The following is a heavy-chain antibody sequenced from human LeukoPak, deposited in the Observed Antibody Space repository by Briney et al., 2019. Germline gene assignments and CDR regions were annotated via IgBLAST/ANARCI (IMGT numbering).Heavy chain of an antibody. CDR2: ISGYNGNT. V-gene: IGHV1-18*01. J-gene: IGHJ2*01. CDR3: ARGLGVVTAQSEQPKPRYFDL. Sequence: ASVKVSCKASGYTFISHGISWVRQAPGQGPEWMGWISGYNGNTNYAQNLQGRVTMTTDTSTSTAYMELRSLRSDDTAVYYCARGLGVVTAQSEQPKPRYFDLWGRGTQVTVSS. CDR1: GYTFISHG. D-gene: IGHD2-21*02.